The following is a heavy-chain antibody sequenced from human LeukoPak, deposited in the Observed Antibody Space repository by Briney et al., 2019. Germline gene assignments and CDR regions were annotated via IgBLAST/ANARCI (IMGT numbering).Heavy chain of an antibody. Sequence: SETLSLTCAVYGGSFSGYYWSWIRQPPGKGLEWIGEINHSGSTNYNPSLKSRVTISVGTSKNQFSLKLSSVTAADTAVYYCARGSRAGFFDYWGQGTLVTVSS. CDR3: ARGSRAGFFDY. J-gene: IGHJ4*02. V-gene: IGHV4-34*01. CDR1: GGSFSGYY. D-gene: IGHD3-10*01. CDR2: INHSGST.